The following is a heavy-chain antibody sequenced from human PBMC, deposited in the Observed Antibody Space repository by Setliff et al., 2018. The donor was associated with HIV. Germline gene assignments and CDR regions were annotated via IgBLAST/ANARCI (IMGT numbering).Heavy chain of an antibody. D-gene: IGHD3-22*01. CDR1: GFSFRTYN. Sequence: PGGSLRLSCAASGFSFRTYNLNWVRQAPGQGLEWVSSISSDGRYIYYADSVKGRFTISRDDAKSSLYLQMYSLRAEDTAVYYCARDRASSGYYSQFDYWGQGEMVTVSS. CDR3: ARDRASSGYYSQFDY. CDR2: ISSDGRYI. J-gene: IGHJ4*01. V-gene: IGHV3-21*01.